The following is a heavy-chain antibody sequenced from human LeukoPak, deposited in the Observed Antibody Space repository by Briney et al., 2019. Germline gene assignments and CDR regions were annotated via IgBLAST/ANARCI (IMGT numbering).Heavy chain of an antibody. CDR1: GDSISSSNYY. CDR2: ISYSGTT. Sequence: PSETLSLTCTVSGDSISSSNYYWGWIHQPPGKGLEWIGGISYSGTTYYNPSLKSRVTISIDTSKNQFSLKLSSVTAADTAVYYCARTSQGAFDIWGQGTMVTVSS. V-gene: IGHV4-39*01. J-gene: IGHJ3*02. CDR3: ARTSQGAFDI.